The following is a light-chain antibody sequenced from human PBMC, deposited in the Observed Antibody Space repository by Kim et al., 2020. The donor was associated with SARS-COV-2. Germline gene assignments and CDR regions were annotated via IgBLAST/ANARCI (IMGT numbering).Light chain of an antibody. CDR1: SSNIGSNT. CDR2: SNN. CDR3: AAWDDSLNGGV. J-gene: IGLJ3*02. Sequence: GQRVTISCSGSSSNIGSNTVNWYQQHPETAPKLLIYSNNQRPSGVPDRFSGSKSGTSASLAISGLQSEDEADYYCAAWDDSLNGGVFGGGTKLTVL. V-gene: IGLV1-44*01.